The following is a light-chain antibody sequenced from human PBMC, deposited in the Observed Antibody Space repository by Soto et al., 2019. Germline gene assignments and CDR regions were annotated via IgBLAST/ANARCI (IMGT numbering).Light chain of an antibody. J-gene: IGKJ3*01. CDR3: QQRSKWPPFT. CDR2: DAS. CDR1: QSVSSY. V-gene: IGKV3-11*01. Sequence: EIVLTQSPATLSLSPGERATLSCRASQSVSSYLAWYQQKPGQAPRLLIYDASNRATGIPARFSGSGSGTDFTHTISSLEPEDFAVYYCQQRSKWPPFTFGPGTKVDIK.